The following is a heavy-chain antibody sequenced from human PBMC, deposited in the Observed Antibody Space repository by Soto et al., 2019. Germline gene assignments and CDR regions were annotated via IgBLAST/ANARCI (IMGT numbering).Heavy chain of an antibody. Sequence: QVQLQESGPGLVKPSQTLSLTCTVSGGSISSGGYYWSWIRQHPGKGLEWIGYIYYSGSTYYNPSLKSRVTISVDTSKNQFSLKLSSVTAADTAVYYCARDGSIAARRGYAFDIWGQGTMVTVSS. CDR3: ARDGSIAARRGYAFDI. D-gene: IGHD6-6*01. CDR1: GGSISSGGYY. J-gene: IGHJ3*02. CDR2: IYYSGST. V-gene: IGHV4-31*03.